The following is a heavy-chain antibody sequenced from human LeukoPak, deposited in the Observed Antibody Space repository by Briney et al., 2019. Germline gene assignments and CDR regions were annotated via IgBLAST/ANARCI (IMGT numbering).Heavy chain of an antibody. CDR1: GFIFSSYW. Sequence: GGSLRLSCVASGFIFSSYWMTWVRQAPGKGQEWVSNIKQDGSEKYYVDSVKGRFTISRDNAKNCLHLKMTSLRAEDTAVYYCERSGAPIDYWGQGTLVTVSS. CDR2: IKQDGSEK. V-gene: IGHV3-7*01. J-gene: IGHJ4*02. CDR3: ERSGAPIDY.